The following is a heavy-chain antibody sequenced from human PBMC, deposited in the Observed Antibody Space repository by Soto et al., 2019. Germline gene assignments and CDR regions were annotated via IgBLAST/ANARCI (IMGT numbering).Heavy chain of an antibody. CDR3: ARWPPPLGTDDPYAVDV. J-gene: IGHJ6*02. V-gene: IGHV1-69*09. Sequence: QVQLVQSGTEVKKPGSSVKVSCKASGGTFSSSGFSWVRQASGQGLEWMGMIVPSLDTTKYAQKFQARVTITADQFTSTAYMVLSSLRSEDKAVYYFARWPPPLGTDDPYAVDVWGQGTRVIVSS. CDR1: GGTFSSSG. D-gene: IGHD2-8*01. CDR2: IVPSLDTT.